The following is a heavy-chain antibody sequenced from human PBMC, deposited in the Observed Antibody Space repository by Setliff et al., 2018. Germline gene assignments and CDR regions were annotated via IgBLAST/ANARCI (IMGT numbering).Heavy chain of an antibody. CDR1: GGTFSNYG. V-gene: IGHV1-69*10. J-gene: IGHJ6*03. CDR3: ARLPARRRYYYYMDV. CDR2: VIPTLLGPA. D-gene: IGHD6-6*01. Sequence: ASVKVSCKTPGGTFSNYGFSWVRQAPGQGLEWMGGVIPTLLGPANYAQKFQGRVTITADQSTSTVFMELSSLTSEDTAVYYCARLPARRRYYYYMDVWGGGTTVTVSS.